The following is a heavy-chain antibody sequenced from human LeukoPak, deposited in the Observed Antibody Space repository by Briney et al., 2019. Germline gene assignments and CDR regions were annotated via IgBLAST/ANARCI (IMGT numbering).Heavy chain of an antibody. J-gene: IGHJ4*02. Sequence: ASVKVSCKASGYTFTSYGISWVRQAPGQGLEWMGWISAYNGNTNYAQKLQGRVTMTTDTSTSTAYMELRSLRSDDTAVYYCARPNTIFGVVIIYGLDYYFDYWGQGTLVTVSS. V-gene: IGHV1-18*01. CDR1: GYTFTSYG. CDR3: ARPNTIFGVVIIYGLDYYFDY. CDR2: ISAYNGNT. D-gene: IGHD3-3*01.